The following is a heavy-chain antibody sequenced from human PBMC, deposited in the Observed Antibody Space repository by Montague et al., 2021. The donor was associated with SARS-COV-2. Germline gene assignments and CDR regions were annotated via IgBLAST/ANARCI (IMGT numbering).Heavy chain of an antibody. V-gene: IGHV3-23*01. J-gene: IGHJ5*02. CDR2: ISGFGGGT. CDR3: AKSFSGTRNWFDI. D-gene: IGHD1-14*01. CDR1: GFIFTNYG. Sequence: SLRLSFAASGFIFTNYGMNWVRRAPGKGLEIVAGISGFGGGTYYSDSVKGRFTISGATSNSTLFLQMDGLRAEDTAIYYCAKSFSGTRNWFDIWGQGTLVTVSS.